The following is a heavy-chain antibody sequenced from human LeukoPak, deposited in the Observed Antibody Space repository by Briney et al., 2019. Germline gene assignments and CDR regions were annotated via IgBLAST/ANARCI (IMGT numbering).Heavy chain of an antibody. CDR3: AKERSLNGGYSDGYFDH. CDR1: GNYW. Sequence: HSGGSLRLSCAASGNYWMHWVRQAPGKGLVWVSHINSDGSWTSYADSVKGRFTISKDNAKNTVYLQMNSLRAEDTALYHCAKERSLNGGYSDGYFDHWGQGTLVTVSS. V-gene: IGHV3-74*01. J-gene: IGHJ4*02. CDR2: INSDGSWT. D-gene: IGHD4-23*01.